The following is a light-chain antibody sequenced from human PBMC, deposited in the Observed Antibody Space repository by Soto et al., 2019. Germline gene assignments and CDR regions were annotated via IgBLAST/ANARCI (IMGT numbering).Light chain of an antibody. V-gene: IGLV1-51*01. Sequence: QSALTQPPSVSAAPGQKVTISCSGTTFNVGNNHVAWYQQLPGTAPKLLIYDTNQRPSGIPDRFSASKSSTSATLAITALQTGDEADYYCGTWETTLNIVLFGGVTKVTVL. J-gene: IGLJ2*01. CDR1: TFNVGNNH. CDR2: DTN. CDR3: GTWETTLNIVL.